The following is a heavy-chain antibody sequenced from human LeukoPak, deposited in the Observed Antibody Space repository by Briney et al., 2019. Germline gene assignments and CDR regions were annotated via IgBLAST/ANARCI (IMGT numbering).Heavy chain of an antibody. CDR3: AREFHGTTVPLDV. CDR1: GGTFSSYA. J-gene: IGHJ6*04. D-gene: IGHD4-17*01. Sequence: SVKVSCKASGGTFSSYAISWVRQAPGQGLEWMGGIIPIFGTANYARKFQGRVTITADESTSTAYMELSSLRSEDTAVYYCAREFHGTTVPLDVWGKGTTVTVSS. V-gene: IGHV1-69*13. CDR2: IIPIFGTA.